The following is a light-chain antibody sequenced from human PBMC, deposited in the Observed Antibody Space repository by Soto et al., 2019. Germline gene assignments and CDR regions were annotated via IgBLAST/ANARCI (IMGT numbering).Light chain of an antibody. V-gene: IGKV3-20*01. CDR2: AAS. J-gene: IGKJ4*01. CDR3: QQYGSSPLT. Sequence: MALKLSPGTVSLSPLETARVSCMARQTVINNQLAWYQQTPGQAPRLLIYAASSRATGIPDRFSGSGSGSDFTLTISRLEPEDFAVYYCQQYGSSPLTFGGGTKVDIK. CDR1: QTVINNQ.